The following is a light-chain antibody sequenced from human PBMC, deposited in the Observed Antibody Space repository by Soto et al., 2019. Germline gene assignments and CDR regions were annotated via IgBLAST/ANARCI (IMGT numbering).Light chain of an antibody. CDR3: AAWDDSLSGVV. CDR1: TSNLGSNF. V-gene: IGLV1-47*01. J-gene: IGLJ3*02. CDR2: RNN. Sequence: QPVLTQPHSASGTPGQRVTISCSGSTSNLGSNFIYWYQQLPGAAPKLLISRNNQRPSGVPDRFSGSKSGTSASLAISGLRSEDEADYHCAAWDDSLSGVVFGGGTKLTVL.